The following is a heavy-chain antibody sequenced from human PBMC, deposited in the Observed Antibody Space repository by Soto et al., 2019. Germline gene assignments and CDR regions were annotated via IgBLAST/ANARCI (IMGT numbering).Heavy chain of an antibody. D-gene: IGHD3-22*01. CDR1: GGTFSSYA. CDR3: ARTGIVMVTTVDPLYYYYYYGMDV. J-gene: IGHJ6*02. CDR2: IIPIFGTA. V-gene: IGHV1-69*13. Sequence: SVKVSCKASGGTFSSYAISWVRQAPGQGLEWMGGIIPIFGTANYAQKFQGRVTITADESTSTAYMELSSLRSEDTAVYYCARTGIVMVTTVDPLYYYYYYGMDVWGQGTTVTVSS.